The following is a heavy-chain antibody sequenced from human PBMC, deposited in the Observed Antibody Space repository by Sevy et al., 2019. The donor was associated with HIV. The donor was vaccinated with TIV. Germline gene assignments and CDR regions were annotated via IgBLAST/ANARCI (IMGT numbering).Heavy chain of an antibody. D-gene: IGHD6-13*01. J-gene: IGHJ6*02. CDR1: GGTFSSYA. CDR2: IIPIFGTA. V-gene: IGHV1-69*13. Sequence: ASVKVSCKASGGTFSSYAISWVRQAPGQGLEWMGGIIPIFGTANYAQKFQGRVTITADESTSTAYMELGSLRSEDTAVYYCARDSIAAASYYYYYGMDVWGQGTTVTVSS. CDR3: ARDSIAAASYYYYYGMDV.